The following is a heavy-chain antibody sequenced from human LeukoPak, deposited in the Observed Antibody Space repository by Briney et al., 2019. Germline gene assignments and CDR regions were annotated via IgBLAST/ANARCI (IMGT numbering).Heavy chain of an antibody. J-gene: IGHJ4*02. V-gene: IGHV4-4*07. CDR3: VRDGPSWGLL. CDR1: GGSIGTYY. Sequence: PSETLSLTCTVSGGSIGTYYWSWIRQPAGKGLEGIGRIFTTGGANYNPSLKSRVTMSLDTSKNLFSLELNSVTAADTAVYYCVRDGPSWGLLWGQGALVTVSS. D-gene: IGHD3-16*01. CDR2: IFTTGGA.